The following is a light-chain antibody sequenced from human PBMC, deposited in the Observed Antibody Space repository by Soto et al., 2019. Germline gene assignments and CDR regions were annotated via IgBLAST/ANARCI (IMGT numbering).Light chain of an antibody. CDR1: SSDVGSYNP. V-gene: IGLV2-23*01. CDR2: EGS. Sequence: QSVLTQPASVSGSPGQSITTSCTGTSSDVGSYNPVSWYQQHPGKAPKVMIYEGSKRPSGVSNRFSGSKSGNTASLTISGLQAEDEADYYCCSYAGGRTSVIFGGGTKVTVL. J-gene: IGLJ2*01. CDR3: CSYAGGRTSVI.